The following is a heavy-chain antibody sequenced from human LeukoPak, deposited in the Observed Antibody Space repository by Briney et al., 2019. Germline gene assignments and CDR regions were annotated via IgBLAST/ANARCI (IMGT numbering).Heavy chain of an antibody. CDR3: ARVPLRFLEPFDN. CDR1: GGSFKDNY. V-gene: IGHV4-34*01. D-gene: IGHD3-3*01. CDR2: INHSGTT. Sequence: SETLSLTCAVYGGSFKDNYWSWIRQPPGKGLEWIGEINHSGTTNYNPSLKGRVTMSLDTSKNQLSLKLNSVTAADTAVYYCARVPLRFLEPFDNWGQGTLVTVSS. J-gene: IGHJ4*02.